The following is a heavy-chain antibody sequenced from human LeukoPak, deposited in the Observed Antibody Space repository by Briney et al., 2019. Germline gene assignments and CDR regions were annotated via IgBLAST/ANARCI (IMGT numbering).Heavy chain of an antibody. V-gene: IGHV4-34*01. Sequence: PSETLSLTCGVNGGSFSGYYWSWIRQPPGKGLEWIGEINHSGTTNYSPSLKSRVIMSVDASKKYFSLRLTSVTAADTAVYYCARLVGTTLWGYAMDVWGEGTTVVVSS. CDR1: GGSFSGYY. D-gene: IGHD1-1*01. CDR2: INHSGTT. J-gene: IGHJ6*04. CDR3: ARLVGTTLWGYAMDV.